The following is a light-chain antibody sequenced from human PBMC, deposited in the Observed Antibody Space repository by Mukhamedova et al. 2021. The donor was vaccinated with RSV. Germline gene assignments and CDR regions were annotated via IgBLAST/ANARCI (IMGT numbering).Light chain of an antibody. J-gene: IGKJ2*01. CDR3: QQSYIAPYT. Sequence: RVTISCRASQSVKSNLNWYRQKPGQAPQLVIYSAYSLQSGVPSRFTGSGSGTDFTLTISSLQPEDFANYYCQQSYIAPYTFSQGT. CDR1: QSVKSN. V-gene: IGKV1-39*01. CDR2: SAY.